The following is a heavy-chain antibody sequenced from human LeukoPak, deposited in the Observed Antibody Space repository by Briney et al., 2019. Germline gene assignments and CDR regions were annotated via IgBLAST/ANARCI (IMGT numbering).Heavy chain of an antibody. CDR1: GFTFSSFW. CDR3: ARGSEYTSSTNYYFDY. V-gene: IGHV3-7*01. Sequence: GSPRLSFCASGFTFSSFWISWVRQAPGKGLEWVAKIEQDGSEKHYVDSVKGRFTISRDNAKKSLFLHMNSLRVEDTAVYYCARGSEYTSSTNYYFDYWGQGTLVTVSS. D-gene: IGHD6-6*01. J-gene: IGHJ4*02. CDR2: IEQDGSEK.